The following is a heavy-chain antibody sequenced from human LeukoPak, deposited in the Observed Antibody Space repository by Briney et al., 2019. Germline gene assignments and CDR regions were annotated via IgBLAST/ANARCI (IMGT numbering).Heavy chain of an antibody. CDR2: ISGSGGST. Sequence: GGSLRLSCATSGFTFSNYAMSWVRQAPGKGLEWVSSISGSGGSTYYADSVKGRFTISRDNSKNTLYLQMYSLRAEDTAVYYCAKGIAAAPRYYFDYWGQGTLVTVSS. CDR1: GFTFSNYA. J-gene: IGHJ4*02. CDR3: AKGIAAAPRYYFDY. V-gene: IGHV3-23*01. D-gene: IGHD6-13*01.